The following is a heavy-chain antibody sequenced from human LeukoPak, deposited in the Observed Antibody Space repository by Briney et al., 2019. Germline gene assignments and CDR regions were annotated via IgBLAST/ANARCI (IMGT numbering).Heavy chain of an antibody. CDR3: ARDSVVVPPAIYAFDI. J-gene: IGHJ3*02. CDR2: INPIGGST. D-gene: IGHD2-2*01. V-gene: IGHV1-46*01. Sequence: ASVKVSCKASGYTFTRYYMHWVRQAPGQGLEWMGMINPIGGSTIFAQKFQGRVTMTSDTSTSTVYMELSSLRSEDTAVYYCARDSVVVPPAIYAFDIWGRGTMVTVSS. CDR1: GYTFTRYY.